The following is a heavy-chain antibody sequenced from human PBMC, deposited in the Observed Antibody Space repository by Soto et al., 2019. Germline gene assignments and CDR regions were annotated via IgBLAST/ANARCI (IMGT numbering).Heavy chain of an antibody. Sequence: GGSLRLSCAASGFTFSSYGMHWVRQAPGKGLEWVAVIWYDGSNKYYADSVKGRFTISRDNSKNTLYLQMNSLRAEDTAVYYCARGLQIGYCTNGVCYTRAGMRYYYYGMDVWGQGTTVTVSS. CDR2: IWYDGSNK. V-gene: IGHV3-33*01. CDR3: ARGLQIGYCTNGVCYTRAGMRYYYYGMDV. CDR1: GFTFSSYG. D-gene: IGHD2-8*01. J-gene: IGHJ6*02.